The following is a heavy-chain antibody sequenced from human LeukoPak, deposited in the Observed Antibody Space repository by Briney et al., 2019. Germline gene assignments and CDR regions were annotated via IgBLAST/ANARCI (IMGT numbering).Heavy chain of an antibody. J-gene: IGHJ4*02. V-gene: IGHV1-2*02. CDR1: GYTFTGYY. D-gene: IGHD5-24*01. CDR3: ARGLVRWLQFIGY. Sequence: ASVKVSCKASGYTFTGYYMHWVRQAPGQGLEWMGWINPNSGGTNYAQKFQGRVTMTRDTSIGTAYMELSRLRSDDTAVYYCARGLVRWLQFIGYWGQGTLVTVSS. CDR2: INPNSGGT.